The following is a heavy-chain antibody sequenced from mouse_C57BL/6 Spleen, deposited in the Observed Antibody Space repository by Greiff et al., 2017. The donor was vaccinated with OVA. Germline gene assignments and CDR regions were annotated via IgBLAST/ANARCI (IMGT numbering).Heavy chain of an antibody. V-gene: IGHV1-54*01. CDR2: INPGSGGT. CDR3: ARSSLSYYAMDY. J-gene: IGHJ4*01. CDR1: GYAFTNYL. Sequence: VKLQESGAELVRPGTSVKVSCKASGYAFTNYLIEWVKQRPGQGLEWIGVINPGSGGTNYNEKFKGKATLTADKSSSTAYMQLSSLTSEDSAVYFCARSSLSYYAMDYWGQGTSVTVSS. D-gene: IGHD1-1*02.